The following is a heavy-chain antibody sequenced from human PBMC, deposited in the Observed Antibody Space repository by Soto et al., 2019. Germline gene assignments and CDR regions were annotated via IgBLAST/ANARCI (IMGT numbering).Heavy chain of an antibody. CDR2: INSDGSGI. CDR1: GFTFSSYW. D-gene: IGHD3-10*01. CDR3: ARDPDIYGFSYFGY. J-gene: IGHJ4*02. Sequence: EVQLVESGGGLVQPGGSLRLSCAASGFTFSSYWMHWVRQAPGKGLVWVSRINSDGSGIMYADFVKGRFTISRDNAQNTLYLQVYSLRAEDTAVYYCARDPDIYGFSYFGYWGQGTLVTVSS. V-gene: IGHV3-74*03.